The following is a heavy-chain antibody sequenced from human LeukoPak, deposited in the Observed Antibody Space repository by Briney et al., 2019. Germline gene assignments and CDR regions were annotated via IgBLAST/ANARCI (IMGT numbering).Heavy chain of an antibody. V-gene: IGHV3-9*01. D-gene: IGHD2-2*01. J-gene: IGHJ4*02. Sequence: GGSLRLSCAASGFTFSDYAMHWVRLAPGKGLEWVSGIAWDGRATGYEDSVKGRFTISRDSAKKSLYLQMNSLRTEDTAFYYCAREYCSTSRCQGFFDYWGQGTLVTVSS. CDR2: IAWDGRAT. CDR1: GFTFSDYA. CDR3: AREYCSTSRCQGFFDY.